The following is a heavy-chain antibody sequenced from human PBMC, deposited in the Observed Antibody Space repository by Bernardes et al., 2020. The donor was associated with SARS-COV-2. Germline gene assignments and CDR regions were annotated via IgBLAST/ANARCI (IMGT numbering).Heavy chain of an antibody. D-gene: IGHD5-12*01. CDR2: ISGTGDKS. Sequence: GGSLRLSCAASGFTYNDYVMTWVRQTPGTGLEWVASISGTGDKSYYADSVKGRFTVSRDNSKNTLSLQMNNLRAEDTAVYYCAKDRKFYGYDSADSWGQGTLVTVSS. CDR3: AKDRKFYGYDSADS. CDR1: GFTYNDYV. J-gene: IGHJ4*02. V-gene: IGHV3-23*01.